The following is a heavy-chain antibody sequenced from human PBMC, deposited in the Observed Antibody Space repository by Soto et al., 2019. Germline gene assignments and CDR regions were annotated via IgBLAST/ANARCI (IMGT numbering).Heavy chain of an antibody. J-gene: IGHJ3*02. Sequence: QVQLVESGGGVVQPGRSLRLSCAASGFTFSSYAMHWVRQAPGKGLEWVAVISYDGSNKYYADSVKGRFTISRDNSKNRLYLQMNSLRAEDTAVYYCARVWVIGYCSGGSCSHDAFDIWGQGTMVTVSS. CDR1: GFTFSSYA. CDR3: ARVWVIGYCSGGSCSHDAFDI. D-gene: IGHD2-15*01. V-gene: IGHV3-30-3*01. CDR2: ISYDGSNK.